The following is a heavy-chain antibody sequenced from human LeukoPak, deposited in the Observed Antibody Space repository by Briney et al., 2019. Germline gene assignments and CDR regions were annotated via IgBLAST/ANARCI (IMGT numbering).Heavy chain of an antibody. V-gene: IGHV3-21*01. CDR1: GFTFSSYR. J-gene: IGHJ6*02. Sequence: PGGSLRLSCAASGFTFSSYRMNWVRQAPGKGLEWVSSISSSSSYIYYADSVKGRFTISRDNAKNSLYLQMNSLRAEDTAVYYCARDVVRGYYDSSGYYLYGMDVWGQGTTVTVSS. CDR2: ISSSSSYI. CDR3: ARDVVRGYYDSSGYYLYGMDV. D-gene: IGHD3-22*01.